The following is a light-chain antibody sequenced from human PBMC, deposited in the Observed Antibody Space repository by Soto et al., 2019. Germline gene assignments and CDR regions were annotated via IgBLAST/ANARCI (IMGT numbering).Light chain of an antibody. CDR2: AAS. V-gene: IGKV1-39*01. J-gene: IGKJ1*01. CDR1: QSISSY. Sequence: DVQMTQSPSSLSASVGDRVTITCRASQSISSYLNWYQQKPGKAPKLLIYAASSLQSGVPSRFSGSGSGTDFTLTISSLQPEDFATYYCQQSYSTRRTFGQGTNVDIK. CDR3: QQSYSTRRT.